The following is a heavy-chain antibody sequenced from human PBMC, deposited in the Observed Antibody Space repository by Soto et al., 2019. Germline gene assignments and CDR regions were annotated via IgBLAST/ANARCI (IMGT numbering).Heavy chain of an antibody. CDR2: VYYSGTT. J-gene: IGHJ4*02. V-gene: IGHV4-59*08. Sequence: SETLSLTCTVSGVSISSYYWSWIRQSPGKGLEWIGYVYYSGTTIYNPSLKSRVTMSLDTSKNQFSLKLSSVTAADTAVYYCARGFSGGYYDSSGSVFFDYWGQGTLVTVSS. D-gene: IGHD3-22*01. CDR1: GVSISSYY. CDR3: ARGFSGGYYDSSGSVFFDY.